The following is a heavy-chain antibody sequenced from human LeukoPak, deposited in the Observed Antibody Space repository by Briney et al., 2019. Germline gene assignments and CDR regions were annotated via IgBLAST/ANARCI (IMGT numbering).Heavy chain of an antibody. Sequence: GGSLRLSCAASGFTFSSYWMHWVRQAPGKGLVWVSRINSDGSSTSYADSVKGRFTISRDNAKNTLYLQMNSLRAKDTAVYYCASEGLRLGELSHDYWGQGTLVTVSS. D-gene: IGHD3-16*02. CDR3: ASEGLRLGELSHDY. CDR2: INSDGSST. J-gene: IGHJ4*02. V-gene: IGHV3-74*01. CDR1: GFTFSSYW.